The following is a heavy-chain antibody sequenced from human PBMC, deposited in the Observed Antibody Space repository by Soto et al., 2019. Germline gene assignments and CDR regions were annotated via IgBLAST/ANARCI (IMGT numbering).Heavy chain of an antibody. CDR2: ISGSGGST. CDR1: GFTFSSYA. CDR3: ARPTTVIYFDY. D-gene: IGHD4-17*01. J-gene: IGHJ4*02. V-gene: IGHV3-23*01. Sequence: GGSLRLSCAASGFTFSSYAMSWVRQAPGKGLEWVSGISGSGGSTYYADSVKGRFTISRDNSKNTLYLQMNSLRAEDTAVYYCARPTTVIYFDYWGQGTLVTVSS.